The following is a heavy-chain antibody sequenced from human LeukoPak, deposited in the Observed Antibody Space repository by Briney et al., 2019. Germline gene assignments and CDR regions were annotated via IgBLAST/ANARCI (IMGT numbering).Heavy chain of an antibody. V-gene: IGHV3-30*02. CDR1: GFTFSSYG. Sequence: GGSLRLSCAVSGFTFSSYGMHWVRQAPGKGLEWVAFIRYDGSNKYYADSVKGRFTISRDNAKNSLYLQMNSLRAEDTAVYYCASSIAEAGTFDYWGQGTLVTVSS. CDR3: ASSIAEAGTFDY. D-gene: IGHD6-13*01. CDR2: IRYDGSNK. J-gene: IGHJ4*02.